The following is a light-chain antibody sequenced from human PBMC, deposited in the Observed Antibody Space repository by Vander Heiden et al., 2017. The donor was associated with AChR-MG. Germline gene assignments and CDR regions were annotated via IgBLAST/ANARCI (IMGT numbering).Light chain of an antibody. CDR2: DVS. CDR3: SSYTSSSTRV. J-gene: IGLJ3*02. V-gene: IGLV2-14*01. CDR1: ISDVGGYNY. Sequence: QSALTQPASVSGSPGQSITISCTGPISDVGGYNYVSCDQQHPGKSPNFMIYDVSKRPAVVSNRFSGSKSGNTASLTISVLQAEDEADYYGSSYTSSSTRVFGGGTKLTVL.